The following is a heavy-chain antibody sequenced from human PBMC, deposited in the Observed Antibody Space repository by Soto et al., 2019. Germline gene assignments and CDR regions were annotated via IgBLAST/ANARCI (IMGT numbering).Heavy chain of an antibody. Sequence: PGGSLRLSCAASGFTFSSYAMHWVRQAPGKGLEWVAVISNDGRIKYYADSVKGRFTISRDNSKNTLYLQMNSLRAEDTAVYYCARAAVDTAMVSHYNGMDVWGQGTTVTVSS. J-gene: IGHJ6*02. V-gene: IGHV3-30*04. CDR3: ARAAVDTAMVSHYNGMDV. CDR1: GFTFSSYA. CDR2: ISNDGRIK. D-gene: IGHD5-18*01.